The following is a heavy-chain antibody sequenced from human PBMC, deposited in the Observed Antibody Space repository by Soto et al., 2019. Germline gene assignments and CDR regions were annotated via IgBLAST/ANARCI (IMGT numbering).Heavy chain of an antibody. J-gene: IGHJ4*02. CDR1: QFNLDTFRTSV. CDR3: AIKKPAIYYFGS. Sequence: QMQLVQSGPEVKKPGTSVKVSCKASQFNLDTFRTSVVQWVRQARGQGLEWVGWVVVGSGLTNYAQQFQGKVTITWGMSTSTAYMELSSLRSEDTAVYYCAIKKPAIYYFGSWGQGTQVTVSS. CDR2: VVVGSGLT. V-gene: IGHV1-58*01.